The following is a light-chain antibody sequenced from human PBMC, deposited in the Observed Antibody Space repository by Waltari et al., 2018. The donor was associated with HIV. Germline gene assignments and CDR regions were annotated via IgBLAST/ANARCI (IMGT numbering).Light chain of an antibody. CDR2: EVY. Sequence: QSALTQPPSASGSPGQSVTISCTGTTSDIGNFDYVAWYQQHPGKPPKLIIPEVYKRPTGVPKRFSGSKSGNTASLTDAGVQAEDGADYYCSSYATTIDVYGLFGRWTRLTVL. CDR3: SSYATTIDVYGL. J-gene: IGLJ2*01. V-gene: IGLV2-8*01. CDR1: TSDIGNFDY.